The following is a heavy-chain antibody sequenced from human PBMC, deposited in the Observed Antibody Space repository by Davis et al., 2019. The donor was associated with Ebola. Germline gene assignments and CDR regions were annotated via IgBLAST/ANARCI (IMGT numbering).Heavy chain of an antibody. V-gene: IGHV4-39*01. CDR3: ARGENYGSGSVDY. Sequence: SETLSLTCTVPGGSISSSSYYWGWIRQPPGKGLEWIGSIYYSGSTHYNPSLKSRVTISVDTSKNQFSLKLSSVTAADTVVYYCARGENYGSGSVDYWGQGTLVTVSS. D-gene: IGHD3-10*01. CDR1: GGSISSSSYY. CDR2: IYYSGST. J-gene: IGHJ4*02.